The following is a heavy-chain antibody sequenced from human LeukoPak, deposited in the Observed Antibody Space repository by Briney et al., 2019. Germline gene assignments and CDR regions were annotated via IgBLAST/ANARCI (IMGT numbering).Heavy chain of an antibody. Sequence: GGSLRLSCAASGFTFSSYGMHWVRQAPGKGLEWVAVISYDGSNKYYADSVKGRFTISRDNSKNTLYLQMNGLRAEDTAVYYCAKADWVAVAGPSDYWGQGTLVTVSS. D-gene: IGHD6-19*01. J-gene: IGHJ4*02. CDR2: ISYDGSNK. V-gene: IGHV3-30*18. CDR3: AKADWVAVAGPSDY. CDR1: GFTFSSYG.